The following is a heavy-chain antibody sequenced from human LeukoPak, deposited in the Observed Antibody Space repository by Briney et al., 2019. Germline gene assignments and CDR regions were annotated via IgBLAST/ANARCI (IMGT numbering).Heavy chain of an antibody. CDR1: GFTFSNHG. J-gene: IGHJ4*02. CDR2: ISYDGSNK. V-gene: IGHV3-30*18. Sequence: PGRSLRLSCAASGFTFSNHGMYWVRQAPGKGLEWVAVISYDGSNKYYADSVKGRFTISRDNSKNTLYLQMNSLRAEDTAVYYCAKDVESYFDYWGQGTLVTVSS. CDR3: AKDVESYFDY.